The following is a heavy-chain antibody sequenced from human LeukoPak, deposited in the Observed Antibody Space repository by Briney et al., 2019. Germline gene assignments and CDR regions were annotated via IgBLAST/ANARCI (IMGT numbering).Heavy chain of an antibody. D-gene: IGHD3-10*01. CDR2: ISGSGGST. CDR1: GFTFSSYS. V-gene: IGHV3-23*01. CDR3: AIEASGRRFDY. Sequence: GGSLRLSCAASGFTFSSYSMNWVRQAPGKGLEWVSSISGSGGSTYYADSVKGRFTISRDNSKNTLFLQMNSLRAEDTAVYYCAIEASGRRFDYWGQGTLVTVSS. J-gene: IGHJ4*02.